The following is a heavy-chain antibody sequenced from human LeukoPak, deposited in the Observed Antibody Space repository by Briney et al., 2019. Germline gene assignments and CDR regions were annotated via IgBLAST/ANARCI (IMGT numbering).Heavy chain of an antibody. Sequence: SETLSLTCAVYGGSFSGYYWSWIRQPPGKGLEWIGEINHSGSTNYNPSLKSRVTISVDTSKNQFSLKLSSVTAADTAVYYCARGYCSSTSCYRQCNWFDPWGQGTLVTVSS. J-gene: IGHJ5*02. D-gene: IGHD2-2*01. V-gene: IGHV4-34*01. CDR3: ARGYCSSTSCYRQCNWFDP. CDR2: INHSGST. CDR1: GGSFSGYY.